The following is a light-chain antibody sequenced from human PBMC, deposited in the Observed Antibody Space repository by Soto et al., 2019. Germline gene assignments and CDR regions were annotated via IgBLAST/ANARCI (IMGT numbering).Light chain of an antibody. CDR2: AAS. V-gene: IGKV1-27*01. CDR3: QKYNSAPQA. J-gene: IGKJ3*01. CDR1: QGISNY. Sequence: DLQMALAPSSLSASVEDRVTITCRASQGISNYLAWYQQKPGKVPKLLIYAASTLQSGVPSRFSGSGSGTDFTLTISSLQPEDVATYYCQKYNSAPQAFGPGTKVDIK.